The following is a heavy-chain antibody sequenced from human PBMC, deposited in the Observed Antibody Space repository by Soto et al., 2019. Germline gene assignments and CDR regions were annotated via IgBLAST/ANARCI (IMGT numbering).Heavy chain of an antibody. J-gene: IGHJ5*02. D-gene: IGHD4-17*01. CDR1: GGSISSYY. CDR3: ARFEDYGDYYWFDP. Sequence: QVQLQESVPGLVKPSETLSLTCTVSGGSISSYYWSWIRQPPGKGLEWIGFIYYSGSTNYNPSLKSRVNISVDPSTNQFYRNLSSVTAADTAVYYCARFEDYGDYYWFDPWGQGTLVTFSA. V-gene: IGHV4-59*01. CDR2: IYYSGST.